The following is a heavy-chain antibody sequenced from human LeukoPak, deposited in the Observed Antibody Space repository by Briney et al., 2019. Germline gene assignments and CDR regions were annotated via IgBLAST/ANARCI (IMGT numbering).Heavy chain of an antibody. Sequence: GGSLRLSCEASGFTFSRHAMSWVRQAPGKGLEWVANIKQDGSEKYYVDSVKGRFTISRDNAKNSLYLQMNSLRAEDTAVYYCARGLTRSDYWGQGTLVTVSS. V-gene: IGHV3-7*01. CDR1: GFTFSRHA. CDR3: ARGLTRSDY. CDR2: IKQDGSEK. J-gene: IGHJ4*02. D-gene: IGHD1-14*01.